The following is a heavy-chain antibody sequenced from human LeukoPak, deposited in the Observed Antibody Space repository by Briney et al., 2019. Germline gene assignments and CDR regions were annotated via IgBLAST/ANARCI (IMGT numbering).Heavy chain of an antibody. Sequence: GGSLRLSCGASGFTFRSYDMHWVRQAPGKGLDRVAVISSDGGGEDYADSVKGRFTISRDNSKNTVYLQMDSLRAEDTAVYFCARAYDGNSYSFDHWGQGTLVSVAS. J-gene: IGHJ4*02. V-gene: IGHV3-33*01. CDR2: ISSDGGGE. CDR1: GFTFRSYD. D-gene: IGHD4-23*01. CDR3: ARAYDGNSYSFDH.